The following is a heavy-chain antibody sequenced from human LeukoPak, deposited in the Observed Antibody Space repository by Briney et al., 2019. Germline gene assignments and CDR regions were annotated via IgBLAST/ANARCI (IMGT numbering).Heavy chain of an antibody. J-gene: IGHJ4*02. V-gene: IGHV1-8*01. CDR2: MNPNSGKT. CDR1: GYTFTSYD. Sequence: ASVKVSCKASGYTFTSYDINWVRQATGQGLEWMGWMNPNSGKTGYAQKFQGRVTMTRDTSISTAYMELSSLRSEDTAVYYCARVSCSSTSCYDYWGQGALVTVSS. D-gene: IGHD2-2*01. CDR3: ARVSCSSTSCYDY.